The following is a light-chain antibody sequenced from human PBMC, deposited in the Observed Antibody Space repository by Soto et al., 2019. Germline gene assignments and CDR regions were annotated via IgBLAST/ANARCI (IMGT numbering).Light chain of an antibody. J-gene: IGKJ1*01. CDR1: QNIYIW. CDR3: QQYNGLTTWT. Sequence: DLRMTQSPSTLSASVGDRVTITCRASQNIYIWLAWYQKKPGKAPNLLIYKASTLQSGVPSRFSGNGSGTEFTLTITSLQPDDSATYYCQQYNGLTTWTLGQGTKVDIK. V-gene: IGKV1-5*03. CDR2: KAS.